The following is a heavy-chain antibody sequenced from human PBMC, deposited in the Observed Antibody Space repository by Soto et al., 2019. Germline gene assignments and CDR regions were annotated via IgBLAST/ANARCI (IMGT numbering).Heavy chain of an antibody. CDR2: TSNGGNT. J-gene: IGHJ5*02. D-gene: IGHD2-15*01. CDR3: ARDFRPGLIVPTKSGFDP. CDR1: GFPFSTYA. Sequence: EVQLLESGGGLVQRGGSLRLSCEASGFPFSTYAMTWVRQVPGKGLEWVSTTSNGGNTEFAESVRGRFTVFRDNSKNTIYLQMSSLRAEDSAICFCARDFRPGLIVPTKSGFDPWGQGTPVTVSS. V-gene: IGHV3-23*01.